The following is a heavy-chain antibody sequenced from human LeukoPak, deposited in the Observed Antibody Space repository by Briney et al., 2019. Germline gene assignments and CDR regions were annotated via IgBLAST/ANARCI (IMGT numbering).Heavy chain of an antibody. CDR2: IYYSGST. V-gene: IGHV4-30-2*03. D-gene: IGHD1-26*01. CDR3: ARFSGSYYGRFDP. J-gene: IGHJ5*02. Sequence: SQTLSLTCTASGGSISSGGYYWSWIRQPPGKGLEWIGYIYYSGSTYYNPSLKSRVTISVDTSKNQFSLKLSSVTAADTAVYYCARFSGSYYGRFDPWGQGTLVTVSS. CDR1: GGSISSGGYY.